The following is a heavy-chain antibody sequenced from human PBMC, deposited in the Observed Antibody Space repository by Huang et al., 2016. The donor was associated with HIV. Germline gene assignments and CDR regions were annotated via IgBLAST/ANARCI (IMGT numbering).Heavy chain of an antibody. D-gene: IGHD3-16*02. V-gene: IGHV4-39*01. CDR2: IYYSGST. CDR1: GGSISSSSYY. Sequence: QLQLQESGPGLVKPSETLSLTCTVSGGSISSSSYYWGWIRQPPGKGLEWIGRIYYSGSTYYNPSLKSRVTISVDTSKNQFSLKLSSVTAADTAVYYCARHGAFGGVIGDYWGQGTLVTVSS. CDR3: ARHGAFGGVIGDY. J-gene: IGHJ4*02.